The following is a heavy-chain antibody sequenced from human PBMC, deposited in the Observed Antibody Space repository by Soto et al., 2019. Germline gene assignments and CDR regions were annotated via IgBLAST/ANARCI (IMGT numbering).Heavy chain of an antibody. Sequence: SETLSLTFPVSCGYRSRGGYYWSWIRQYPGNGLELIGYISYSGSTYYNPSLKSRITISVDTSKNQFFLKLRSVTAADTAVYYCARDNYYTGSGYYPSSAEYFQHWGQGTLVTVSS. D-gene: IGHD3-22*01. J-gene: IGHJ1*01. CDR3: ARDNYYTGSGYYPSSAEYFQH. CDR1: CGYRSRGGYY. CDR2: ISYSGST. V-gene: IGHV4-31*03.